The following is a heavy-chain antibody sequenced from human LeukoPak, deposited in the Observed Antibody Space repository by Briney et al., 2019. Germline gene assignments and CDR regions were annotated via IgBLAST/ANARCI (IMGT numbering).Heavy chain of an antibody. Sequence: SETLSPTCTVSGGSISSQYWSWMRQPPGRGLEWIGCIYYSGTTDYNPSLKSRVTISVDTSKNQFSLKLNSVTAADTALYYCARGGVGPSDHRGQGTLVTVS. CDR2: IYYSGTT. CDR1: GGSISSQY. J-gene: IGHJ5*02. D-gene: IGHD1-26*01. CDR3: ARGGVGPSDH. V-gene: IGHV4-59*11.